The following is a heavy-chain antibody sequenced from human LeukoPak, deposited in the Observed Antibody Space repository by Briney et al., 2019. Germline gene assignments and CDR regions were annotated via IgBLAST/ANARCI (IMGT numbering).Heavy chain of an antibody. CDR1: GGSISTYY. CDR3: ARHSSRAKELVI. V-gene: IGHV4-59*08. J-gene: IGHJ4*02. D-gene: IGHD3-10*01. Sequence: SETLSLTCNVSGGSISTYYWSWIRQPPGKGLEWIGYIYYSGSTNYNPSLKSRVTISVDTSKNQFSLKLSSVTAADTAVYYCARHSSRAKELVIWGQGTLVTVSS. CDR2: IYYSGST.